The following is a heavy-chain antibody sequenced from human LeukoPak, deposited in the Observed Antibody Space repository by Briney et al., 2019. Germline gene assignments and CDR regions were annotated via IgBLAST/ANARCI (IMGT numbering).Heavy chain of an antibody. CDR3: ARSLSSSSWYHENDY. D-gene: IGHD6-13*01. V-gene: IGHV1-8*02. CDR2: MNPNSGNT. Sequence: GASVKVSCKASGYTFTSYYMHWVRQAPGQGLEWMGWMNPNSGNTGYAQKFQGRVTMTRNASMSTAYMKLSSLKSEDTAVYYCARSLSSSSWYHENDYWGQGTLVTVSS. J-gene: IGHJ4*02. CDR1: GYTFTSYY.